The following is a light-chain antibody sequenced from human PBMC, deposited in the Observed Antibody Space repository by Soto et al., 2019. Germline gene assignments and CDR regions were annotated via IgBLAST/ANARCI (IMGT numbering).Light chain of an antibody. V-gene: IGKV1-9*01. CDR3: QQLNSYLGT. Sequence: DIQLTQSPSFLSASVGDRVTITCRASQGISSYLAWYQQKPGKAPKLLIYAASTLESGVPSRFSGSGSGTEFTVRFSRVQPEDFTTYYCQQLNSYLGTFGQGTKVEIK. CDR1: QGISSY. J-gene: IGKJ1*01. CDR2: AAS.